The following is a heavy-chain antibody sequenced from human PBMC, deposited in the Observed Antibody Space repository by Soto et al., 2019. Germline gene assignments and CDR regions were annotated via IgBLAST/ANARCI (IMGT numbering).Heavy chain of an antibody. Sequence: SETLSLTCAVYGGSFSGYYWSWIRQPPGKGLEWIGEINHSGSANYNPSLESRVSISVDTSKNQFSLRLNSVTAADTAVYYCARGLFDYWGQGTLVTVSS. CDR2: INHSGSA. CDR3: ARGLFDY. V-gene: IGHV4-34*01. CDR1: GGSFSGYY. J-gene: IGHJ4*02.